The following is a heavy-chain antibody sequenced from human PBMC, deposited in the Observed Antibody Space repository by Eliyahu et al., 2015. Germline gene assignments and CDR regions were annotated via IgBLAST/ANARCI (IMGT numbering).Heavy chain of an antibody. V-gene: IGHV4-34*02. CDR2: IKHSGST. J-gene: IGHJ6*02. CDR1: GGSFSGYY. CDR3: ARGLYCSSTGCYFHYYYGMDV. D-gene: IGHD2-2*01. Sequence: QVQLQQWGAGLLKPSETLSLTCTVYGGSFSGYYWSWIRQPPGKGLEWIGEIKHSGSTNYNPXLKSRVTISVDTSKNQFSLRLSSMTAADTAVYYCARGLYCSSTGCYFHYYYGMDVWGQGTTVTVSS.